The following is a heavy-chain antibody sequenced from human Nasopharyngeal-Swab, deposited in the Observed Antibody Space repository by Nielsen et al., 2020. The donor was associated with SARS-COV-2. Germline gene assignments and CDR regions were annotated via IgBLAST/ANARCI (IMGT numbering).Heavy chain of an antibody. V-gene: IGHV3-23*01. CDR2: ITGSGIST. CDR3: AKFSAMFYYFHYMDV. Sequence: GRSLRLSCAASGFTLSSCAMSWVRQAPGKGLEWVSAITGSGISTYYADSVKGRLTISRDTSKNILYLQMNSLRAEDTAVYYCAKFSAMFYYFHYMDVWGKGTTVTVSS. CDR1: GFTLSSCA. D-gene: IGHD3-10*02. J-gene: IGHJ6*03.